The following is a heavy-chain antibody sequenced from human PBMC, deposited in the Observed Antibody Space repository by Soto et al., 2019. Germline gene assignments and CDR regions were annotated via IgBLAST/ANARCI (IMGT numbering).Heavy chain of an antibody. D-gene: IGHD2-8*02. J-gene: IGHJ6*02. CDR1: GFTFSNYD. CDR2: IGAAGDT. V-gene: IGHV3-13*01. Sequence: GGSLRLSCAASGFTFSNYDMHWVRQAKGKGLEWLSGIGAAGDTFYPGSVSGRFTITRENAKNSLNLQINSLRAGDTAVYFFARGVLGLEDYYYGFDVWGQGTTVTVSS. CDR3: ARGVLGLEDYYYGFDV.